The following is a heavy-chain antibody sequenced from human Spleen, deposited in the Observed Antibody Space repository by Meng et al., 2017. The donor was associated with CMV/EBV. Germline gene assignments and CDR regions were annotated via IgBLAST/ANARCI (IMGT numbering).Heavy chain of an antibody. D-gene: IGHD3-3*01. Sequence: GESLKISCTASGFSFITYNMNWVRQAPGKGLEWVACISAGGDYTYYADSVKGRFTISRDNAKNSLFLQMNGLRAEDTAVYYCARSLQNGVVIMASPFDYWGQGTLVTVSS. CDR2: ISAGGDYT. CDR3: ARSLQNGVVIMASPFDY. CDR1: GFSFITYN. V-gene: IGHV3-21*01. J-gene: IGHJ4*02.